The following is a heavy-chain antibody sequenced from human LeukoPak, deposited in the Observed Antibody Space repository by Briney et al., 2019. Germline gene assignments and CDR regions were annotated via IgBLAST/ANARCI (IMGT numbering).Heavy chain of an antibody. CDR2: IYTSGST. V-gene: IGHV4-4*07. CDR3: ARDPLGYCSGGSCYEGEDY. Sequence: PSETLSLTCTVSGGSISSYYWSCIRQPAGKGLEWIGRIYTSGSTNYNPSLKSRVTMSVDTSKNQFSLKLSSVTAADTAVYYCARDPLGYCSGGSCYEGEDYWGQGTLVTVSS. D-gene: IGHD2-15*01. J-gene: IGHJ4*02. CDR1: GGSISSYY.